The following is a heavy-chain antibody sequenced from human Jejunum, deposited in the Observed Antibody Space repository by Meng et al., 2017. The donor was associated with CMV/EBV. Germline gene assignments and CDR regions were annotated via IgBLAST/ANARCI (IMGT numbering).Heavy chain of an antibody. V-gene: IGHV3-23*01. Sequence: LRLSCEASGFTFSNYVLIWVRQAPGKGLEWFSAISTGGGSTYYADSVKGRFTISRDNSKNTLYLQMNSLRAEDTAVYYCAKNRYNSDYWGQGTLVTVSS. D-gene: IGHD5-24*01. J-gene: IGHJ4*02. CDR3: AKNRYNSDY. CDR1: GFTFSNYV. CDR2: ISTGGGST.